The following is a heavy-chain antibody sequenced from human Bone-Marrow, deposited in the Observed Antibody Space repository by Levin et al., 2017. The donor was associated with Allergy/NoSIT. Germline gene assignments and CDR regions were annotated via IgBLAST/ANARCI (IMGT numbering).Heavy chain of an antibody. D-gene: IGHD3-22*01. V-gene: IGHV1-8*01. J-gene: IGHJ3*02. Sequence: PPASVKVSCKASGYTFTSYDINWVRQATGQGLEWMGWMNPNSGNTGYAQKFQGRVTMTRNTSISTAYMELSSLRSEDTAVYYCARIYYDSSGYGWDAFDIWGQGTMVTVSS. CDR3: ARIYYDSSGYGWDAFDI. CDR1: GYTFTSYD. CDR2: MNPNSGNT.